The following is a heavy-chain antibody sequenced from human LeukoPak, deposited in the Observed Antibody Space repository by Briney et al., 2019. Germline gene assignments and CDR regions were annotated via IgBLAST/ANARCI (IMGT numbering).Heavy chain of an antibody. V-gene: IGHV1-18*04. CDR2: ISAYNGNT. CDR3: ARDLSYSYGPGGY. D-gene: IGHD5-18*01. J-gene: IGHJ4*02. Sequence: ASVKVSCKASGYTFTGYYLHWVRQAPGQRLEWMGWISAYNGNTNYAQKLQGRVTMTTDTSTSTAYMELRSLRSDDTAVYYCARDLSYSYGPGGYWGQGTLVTVSS. CDR1: GYTFTGYY.